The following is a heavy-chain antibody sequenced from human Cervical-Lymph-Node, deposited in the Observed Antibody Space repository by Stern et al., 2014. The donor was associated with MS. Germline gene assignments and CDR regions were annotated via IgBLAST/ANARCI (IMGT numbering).Heavy chain of an antibody. CDR2: INPDSGDT. D-gene: IGHD1-26*01. J-gene: IGHJ5*02. CDR3: TKAWES. V-gene: IGHV1-8*01. CDR1: GYIFTRDD. Sequence: QVQLVQSGAEVKKPGASVKVSCKASGYIFTRDDINWVRQASGQGLEWMAWINPDSGDTGYAQKFQGRVTLTRDTSINTAYMEMTSLTSDDTAVYYCTKAWESWGQGTLITVSS.